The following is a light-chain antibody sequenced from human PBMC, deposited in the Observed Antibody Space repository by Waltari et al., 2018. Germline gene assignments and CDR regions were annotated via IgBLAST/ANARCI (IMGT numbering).Light chain of an antibody. J-gene: IGKJ4*01. CDR1: QGISSY. CDR2: KAS. V-gene: IGKV1-9*01. CDR3: QQRNSYPLT. Sequence: DIQLNQSPSSLSASVGDRVTITCRASQGISSYLAWYQQKPGKAPKLLIYKASSLQSGVPSRFSGSGSGTEFTLTISSLQPEDFAVYYCQQRNSYPLTFGGGTKVEIK.